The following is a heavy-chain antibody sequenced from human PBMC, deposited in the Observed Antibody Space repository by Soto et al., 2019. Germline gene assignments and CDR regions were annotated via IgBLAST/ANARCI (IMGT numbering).Heavy chain of an antibody. Sequence: QVQLVQSGAEVKKPGASVKVSCKASGYTFTSYGISWVRQAPGQGLEWMGWISAYNGNTNYAQKLQGRVTMTTDQSTSTAYMELRSLRSDDTAVYYCVRRYYDILTGYYRPDLGYYYYMYVWGKGTTVTVSS. D-gene: IGHD3-9*01. CDR1: GYTFTSYG. J-gene: IGHJ6*03. CDR2: ISAYNGNT. CDR3: VRRYYDILTGYYRPDLGYYYYMYV. V-gene: IGHV1-18*01.